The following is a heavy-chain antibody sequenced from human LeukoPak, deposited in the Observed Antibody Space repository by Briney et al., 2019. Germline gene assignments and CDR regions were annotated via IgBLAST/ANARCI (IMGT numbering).Heavy chain of an antibody. CDR3: ARDRGYDGGWYFDL. CDR2: ISAYNGNT. J-gene: IGHJ2*01. V-gene: IGHV1-18*01. Sequence: GASVKVSCKASGGTFSSYAISWVRQAPGQGLEWMGWISAYNGNTNYAQKLQGRVTMTTDTSTSTAYMELRSLRSDDTAVYYCARDRGYDGGWYFDLWGRGTLVTVSS. D-gene: IGHD3-3*01. CDR1: GGTFSSYA.